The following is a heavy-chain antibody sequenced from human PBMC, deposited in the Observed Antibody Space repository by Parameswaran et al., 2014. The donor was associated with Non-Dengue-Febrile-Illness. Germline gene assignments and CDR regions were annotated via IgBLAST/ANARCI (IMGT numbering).Heavy chain of an antibody. D-gene: IGHD2-2*01. CDR3: AKGTEPQLQEDIVVVPAAMGRGSSSWYYYFDY. CDR2: ISGSGGST. Sequence: RWIRQPPGKGLEWVSAISGSGGSTYYADSVKGRFTISRDNSKNTLYLQMNSLRAEDTAVYYCAKGTEPQLQEDIVVVPAAMGRGSSSWYYYFDYWGQGTLVTVSS. J-gene: IGHJ4*02. V-gene: IGHV3-23*01.